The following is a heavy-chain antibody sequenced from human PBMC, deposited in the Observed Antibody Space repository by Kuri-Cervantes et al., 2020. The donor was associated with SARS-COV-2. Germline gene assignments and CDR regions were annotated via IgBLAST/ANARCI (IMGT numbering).Heavy chain of an antibody. D-gene: IGHD4-17*01. CDR1: GLTVRSNY. Sequence: GGSLRLSCAASGLTVRSNYMSWVRQAPGKGLEWVSGIYSGGSTYHADSVKGRFTISRDSSKNMLYLQMNRRRAEDTAVYYCAIERYGDYVSPYQYYGMDVWGQGTTVTVSS. CDR3: AIERYGDYVSPYQYYGMDV. V-gene: IGHV3-53*01. CDR2: IYSGGST. J-gene: IGHJ6*02.